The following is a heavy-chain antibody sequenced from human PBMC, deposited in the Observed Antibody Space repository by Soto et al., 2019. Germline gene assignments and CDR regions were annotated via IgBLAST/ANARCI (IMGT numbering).Heavy chain of an antibody. CDR1: GYTFSDYA. Sequence: QVQLVQSGAEVKRPGASVKVSCKASGYTFSDYALHWVRQAPGQRLEWVGWMNAGTGNIKYSDKFQDRVTITRDTSASTAYMELSSLRSDDTAVYFCTREGALAENWFDPWGQGTLVTVSS. D-gene: IGHD6-19*01. V-gene: IGHV1-3*01. CDR3: TREGALAENWFDP. J-gene: IGHJ5*02. CDR2: MNAGTGNI.